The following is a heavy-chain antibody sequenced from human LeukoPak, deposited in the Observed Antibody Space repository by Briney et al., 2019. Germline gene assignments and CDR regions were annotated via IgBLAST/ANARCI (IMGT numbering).Heavy chain of an antibody. CDR1: GYIFCSYG. D-gene: IGHD2-2*02. V-gene: IGHV3-30*02. CDR2: IRYDGTNE. J-gene: IGHJ1*01. CDR3: AKVRGYCSSTSCYTGAEYFQH. Sequence: GGSLRLSCGASGYIFCSYGMHWVRQAPGKGLQWVALIRYDGTNEHSADSVKGRFTISRDNSKDTLYLQMNGLRPEDTAVYYCAKVRGYCSSTSCYTGAEYFQHWGQGTLVTVSS.